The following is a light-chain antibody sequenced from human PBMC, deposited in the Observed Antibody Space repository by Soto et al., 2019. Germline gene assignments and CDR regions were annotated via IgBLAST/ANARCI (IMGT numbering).Light chain of an antibody. J-gene: IGKJ1*01. Sequence: SQMTQSPSSLSASVGDRVTITCRASQGIATYLAWYQQKPGKAPKLLIYAASTLQPGVPSRFSGSGSGTDFTLNINSLQPEDIATYYCQRYNNGRTFGQGTKVDI. CDR3: QRYNNGRT. CDR1: QGIATY. V-gene: IGKV1-27*01. CDR2: AAS.